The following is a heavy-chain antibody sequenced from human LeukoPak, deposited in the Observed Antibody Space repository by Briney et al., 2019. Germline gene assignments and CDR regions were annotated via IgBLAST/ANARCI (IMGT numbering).Heavy chain of an antibody. CDR2: ISSSSSYI. V-gene: IGHV3-21*01. J-gene: IGHJ6*03. Sequence: PGGSLRLSCAASGFTFSSYSMNWVRQAPGKGLEWVSSISSSSSYIYYADSVKGRFTISRDNAKNSLYLQMNSLRAEDTAVYYCAREKWVQYAYYYYYYMDVWGKGTTVTVSS. D-gene: IGHD5-18*01. CDR1: GFTFSSYS. CDR3: AREKWVQYAYYYYYYMDV.